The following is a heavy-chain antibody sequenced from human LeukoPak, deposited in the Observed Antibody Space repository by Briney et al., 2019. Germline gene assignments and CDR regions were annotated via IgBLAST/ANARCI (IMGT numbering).Heavy chain of an antibody. Sequence: SETPSLTCTVSGGSISSYYWSWIRQPPGKGLEWIGYIYYSGSTNYNPSLKSRVTISVDTSKNQFSLKLSSVTAADTAVYYCARAAAGNHPYYYYGMDAWGQGTTVTVSS. CDR1: GGSISSYY. CDR2: IYYSGST. D-gene: IGHD6-13*01. V-gene: IGHV4-59*01. CDR3: ARAAAGNHPYYYYGMDA. J-gene: IGHJ6*02.